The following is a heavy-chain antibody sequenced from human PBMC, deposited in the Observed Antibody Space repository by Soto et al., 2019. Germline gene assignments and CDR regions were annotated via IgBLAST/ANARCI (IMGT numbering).Heavy chain of an antibody. CDR2: INHSGST. D-gene: IGHD6-13*01. J-gene: IGHJ5*02. CDR3: ASTFGIAAPGFDP. CDR1: GGSFSGYY. V-gene: IGHV4-34*01. Sequence: PSETLSLTCAVYGGSFSGYYWSWIRQPPGKGLEWIGEINHSGSTNYNSSLKSRVTISVDTSKNHFSLKLSSVTAADTAVYYCASTFGIAAPGFDPWGQGTL.